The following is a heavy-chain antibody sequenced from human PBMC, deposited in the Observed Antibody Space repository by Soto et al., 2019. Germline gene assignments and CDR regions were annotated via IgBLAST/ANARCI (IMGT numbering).Heavy chain of an antibody. CDR1: GGSFSGYY. D-gene: IGHD7-27*01. V-gene: IGHV4-34*01. CDR2: VKHIGNI. Sequence: SETLSLTCAVYGGSFSGYYWGWFRQPPGKGLEWIGEVKHIGNINYNPSFESRVAISVDTSKSQFSLNATSVTAADTAVYFCARGRYCLTGRCFPNWFDSWGQGALVTVSS. CDR3: ARGRYCLTGRCFPNWFDS. J-gene: IGHJ5*01.